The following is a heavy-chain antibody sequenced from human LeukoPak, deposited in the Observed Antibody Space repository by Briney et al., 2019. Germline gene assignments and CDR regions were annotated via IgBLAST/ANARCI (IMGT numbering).Heavy chain of an antibody. CDR1: GYTFTGYY. CDR3: AREDYGYSYGYLFDY. CDR2: INPNSGGT. Sequence: GASVKVSCKASGYTFTGYYMHWVRQAPGQGLEWMGWINPNSGGTNYAQKFQGWVTMTRDTSISTAYMELSRLRSDDTAVYYCAREDYGYSYGYLFDYWGQGTLVTVSS. D-gene: IGHD5-18*01. V-gene: IGHV1-2*04. J-gene: IGHJ4*02.